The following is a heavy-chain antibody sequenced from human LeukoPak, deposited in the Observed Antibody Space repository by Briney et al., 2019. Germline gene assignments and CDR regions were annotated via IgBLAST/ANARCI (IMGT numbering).Heavy chain of an antibody. CDR3: AREWGRIAVAGGPGY. D-gene: IGHD6-19*01. CDR1: GFTFSNYG. V-gene: IGHV3-33*01. Sequence: SGGSLRLSCAASGFTFSNYGMHWVRQAPGKGLKWVALIWYDGRTKFHADSVKGRFTISRDNSKNTLYLQMDSLRDEDTAVYYCAREWGRIAVAGGPGYWGQGARVTVSS. CDR2: IWYDGRTK. J-gene: IGHJ4*02.